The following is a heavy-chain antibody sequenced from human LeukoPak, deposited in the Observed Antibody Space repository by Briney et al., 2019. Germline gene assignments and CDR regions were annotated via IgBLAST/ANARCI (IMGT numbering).Heavy chain of an antibody. J-gene: IGHJ4*02. V-gene: IGHV4-39*01. D-gene: IGHD1-26*01. Sequence: SETLSLTSTVSGGSISSSSYYWGWIRQPPGKGLEWIESIYYSGSTYYNPSLKRRVTISVDTSKNQFSLKLSSVTAADTAVYYCARAARVGAMFDYWGQGTLVTVSS. CDR2: IYYSGST. CDR3: ARAARVGAMFDY. CDR1: GGSISSSSYY.